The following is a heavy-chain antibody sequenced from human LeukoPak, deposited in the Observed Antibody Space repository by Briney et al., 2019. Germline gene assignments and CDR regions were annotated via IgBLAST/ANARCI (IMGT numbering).Heavy chain of an antibody. J-gene: IGHJ4*02. Sequence: PGRSLRLSCAASGFTFSSYSIHWVRQAPGKGLEWVAVISYDGSNKYYADSVKGRFTISRDNSKNTLYLQMNSLRAEDTAVYYCAKASGDSSGYYFDYWGQGTLVTVSS. D-gene: IGHD3-22*01. CDR2: ISYDGSNK. V-gene: IGHV3-30*18. CDR3: AKASGDSSGYYFDY. CDR1: GFTFSSYS.